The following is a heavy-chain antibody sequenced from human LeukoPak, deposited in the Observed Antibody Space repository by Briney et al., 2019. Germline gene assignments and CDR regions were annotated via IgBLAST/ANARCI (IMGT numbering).Heavy chain of an antibody. V-gene: IGHV4-34*01. D-gene: IGHD6-19*01. CDR3: ARFEYSSGWYDRTYFDY. Sequence: SETLSLTCAVYGGSFSGYYWSWIRQPPGKGLEWIGEINHSGSTNYNPSLKSRVTISVDTSKNQFSLKLSPVTAADTAVYYCARFEYSSGWYDRTYFDYWGQGTLVTVSS. J-gene: IGHJ4*02. CDR2: INHSGST. CDR1: GGSFSGYY.